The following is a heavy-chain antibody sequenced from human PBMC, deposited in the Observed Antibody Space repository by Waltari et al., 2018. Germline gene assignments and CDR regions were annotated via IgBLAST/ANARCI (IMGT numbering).Heavy chain of an antibody. CDR1: GYTFTSYA. J-gene: IGHJ3*02. Sequence: QVQLVQSGAEVKKPGASVKVSCKASGYTFTSYAMHWVRQAPGQGLEWMGWINAGNGNTKYSQKFQGRVTITRDTSASTAYMELSSLRSEDTAVYYCARGYLAKDVDTAMPPGLGGAFDIWGQGTMVTVSS. CDR2: INAGNGNT. CDR3: ARGYLAKDVDTAMPPGLGGAFDI. V-gene: IGHV1-3*01. D-gene: IGHD5-18*01.